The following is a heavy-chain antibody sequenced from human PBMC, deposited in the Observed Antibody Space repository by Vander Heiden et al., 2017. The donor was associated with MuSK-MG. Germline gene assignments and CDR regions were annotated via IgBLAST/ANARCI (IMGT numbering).Heavy chain of an antibody. D-gene: IGHD6-6*01. CDR3: ARIGYSGSSLDY. CDR1: GFTFSNYW. J-gene: IGHJ4*02. CDR2: IKQDGTVK. V-gene: IGHV3-7*01. Sequence: EVQLVESGGGLVQPGGSLRLSCAASGFTFSNYWMTWVRPAPGKGLEWVANIKQDGTVKYYVDSVKGRFTISRDNAENSLYLQMNSLRAEDTAVYYCARIGYSGSSLDYWGQGTLVIVSS.